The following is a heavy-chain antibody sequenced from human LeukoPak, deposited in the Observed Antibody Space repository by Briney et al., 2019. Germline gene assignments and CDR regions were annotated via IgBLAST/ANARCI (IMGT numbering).Heavy chain of an antibody. V-gene: IGHV3-48*01. Sequence: GGSLRLSCAASGFTFSNYNMNWVRRAPGKGLERVSYIGSSVSTRYYADSVKGRFTISRDNGKQSLYLQMNNLRAEDTALYYCAREGSDFWSGYSKGYFDYWGQGTLVTVSS. CDR1: GFTFSNYN. CDR3: AREGSDFWSGYSKGYFDY. J-gene: IGHJ4*02. D-gene: IGHD3-3*01. CDR2: IGSSVSTR.